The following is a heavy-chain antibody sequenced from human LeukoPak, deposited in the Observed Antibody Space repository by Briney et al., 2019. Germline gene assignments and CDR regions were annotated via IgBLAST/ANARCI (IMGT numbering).Heavy chain of an antibody. CDR3: ASHPYYYGSGSYYNGPYYGMDV. CDR1: GFTFRDSA. CDR2: ISSSSSYI. Sequence: PGGSLRLSCAASGFTFRDSAMTWVRQAPGKGLEWVSSISSSSSYIYYADSVKGRFTISRDNAKNSLYLQMNSLRAEDTAVYYCASHPYYYGSGSYYNGPYYGMDVWGQGTTVTVSS. D-gene: IGHD3-10*01. V-gene: IGHV3-21*01. J-gene: IGHJ6*02.